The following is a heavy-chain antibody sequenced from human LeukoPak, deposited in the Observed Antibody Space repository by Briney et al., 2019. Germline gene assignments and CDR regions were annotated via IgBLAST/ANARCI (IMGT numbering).Heavy chain of an antibody. CDR1: GYTFTGYY. J-gene: IGHJ4*02. V-gene: IGHV1-2*02. CDR2: INPNSGGT. D-gene: IGHD3-22*01. Sequence: GASVKASCKASGYTFTGYYMHWVRQAPGQGLEWMGWINPNSGGTNYAQKFQGRVTMTRDTSISTAYMELSRLRSDDTAVYYCARDDSSGYYFPLFPFGYWGQGTLVTVSS. CDR3: ARDDSSGYYFPLFPFGY.